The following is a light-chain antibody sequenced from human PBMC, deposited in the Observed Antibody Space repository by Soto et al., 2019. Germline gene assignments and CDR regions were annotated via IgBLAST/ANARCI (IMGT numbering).Light chain of an antibody. Sequence: QPVLTQLPSASASLGASVKLTCTLSSLHSSYAIAWHQQQPEKGPRYLMKLNSDGSHSKGDGIPDRFSGSSSGAERYLTISSLQSEDEADYYCQTWGTGVVFGVGTQLTVL. J-gene: IGLJ2*01. V-gene: IGLV4-69*01. CDR2: LNSDGSH. CDR1: SLHSSYA. CDR3: QTWGTGVV.